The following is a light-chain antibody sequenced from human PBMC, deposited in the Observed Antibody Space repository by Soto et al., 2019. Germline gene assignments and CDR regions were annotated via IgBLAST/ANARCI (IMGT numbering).Light chain of an antibody. Sequence: DIVMTQSPDSLAVSLGERATINCKSSQSVLYSSNNKNYLAWYQQKPGQPPKLLIYWASTRESGVPDRFTGSGSGPDFTLTISSLQAEDVAVYYCQQYYRSRTFGQGTKVEIK. V-gene: IGKV4-1*01. CDR1: QSVLYSSNNKNY. CDR2: WAS. J-gene: IGKJ1*01. CDR3: QQYYRSRT.